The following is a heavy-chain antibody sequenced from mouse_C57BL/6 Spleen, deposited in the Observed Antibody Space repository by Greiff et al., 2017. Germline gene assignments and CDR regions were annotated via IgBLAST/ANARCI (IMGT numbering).Heavy chain of an antibody. Sequence: VHLVESGPELVKPGASVKISCKASGYAFSSSWMNWVKQRPGKGLEWIGRIYPGDGDTNYNGKFKGKATLTADKSSSTAYMQLSSLTSEDSAVYFCARWGYYGSSYLHYFDYWGQGTTLTVSS. V-gene: IGHV1-82*01. CDR2: IYPGDGDT. D-gene: IGHD1-1*01. CDR1: GYAFSSSW. CDR3: ARWGYYGSSYLHYFDY. J-gene: IGHJ2*01.